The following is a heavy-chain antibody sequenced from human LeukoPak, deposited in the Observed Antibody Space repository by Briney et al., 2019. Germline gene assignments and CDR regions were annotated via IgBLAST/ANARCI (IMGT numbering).Heavy chain of an antibody. Sequence: PGGSLRLSCAASGFTFSNYSMSWVRQAPGKGLEWVSSISSSSSYIYYADSVKGRFTISRDNAKNSLYLQMNSLRAEDTALYYCASLNRADCSSTSCHTHYGGQGTLVTVSS. J-gene: IGHJ4*02. D-gene: IGHD2-2*01. CDR1: GFTFSNYS. CDR2: ISSSSSYI. V-gene: IGHV3-21*01. CDR3: ASLNRADCSSTSCHTHY.